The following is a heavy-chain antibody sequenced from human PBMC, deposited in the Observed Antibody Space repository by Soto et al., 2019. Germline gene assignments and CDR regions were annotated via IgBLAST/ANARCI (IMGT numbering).Heavy chain of an antibody. V-gene: IGHV3-23*01. CDR2: ISGSGGST. CDR3: AKLGYPSGGRIGAFDI. Sequence: EVQLLESGGGLVQPGGSLRLSCAASGFTFSSYAMSWVRQAPGKGLEWVSAISGSGGSTYYADSVKGRFTISRDNSKNTLDLRMSRRRAEDTAVYYCAKLGYPSGGRIGAFDIWGQGTMVTVSS. J-gene: IGHJ3*02. CDR1: GFTFSSYA. D-gene: IGHD2-15*01.